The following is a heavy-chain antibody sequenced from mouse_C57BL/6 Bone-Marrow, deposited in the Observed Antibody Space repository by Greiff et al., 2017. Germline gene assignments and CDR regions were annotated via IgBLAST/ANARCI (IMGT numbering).Heavy chain of an antibody. V-gene: IGHV1-63*01. CDR2: LYPGGGYT. D-gene: IGHD1-2*01. CDR3: ARYDGHWYFDV. J-gene: IGHJ1*03. Sequence: QVQLQQSGAELVRPGPSVKMSCKASGYTFTNYWIGWAKQRPGHGLEWIGDLYPGGGYTNYNEKFKGKATLTADKASSTAYMQFSSLTSEDSAIYYCARYDGHWYFDVWGTGTTVTVSS. CDR1: GYTFTNYW.